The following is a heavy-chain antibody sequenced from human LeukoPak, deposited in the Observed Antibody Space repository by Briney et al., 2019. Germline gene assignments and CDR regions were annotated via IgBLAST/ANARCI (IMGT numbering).Heavy chain of an antibody. J-gene: IGHJ4*02. CDR2: ISSSSSYI. D-gene: IGHD6-13*01. Sequence: GGSLRLSCAASGFTFSSYSMNWVRQAPGKGLEWVSSISSSSSYIYYADSVKGRFTISRDNAKNSLYLRMNSLRAEDTAVYYCARGLYSSSWPDYWGQGTLVTVSS. V-gene: IGHV3-21*01. CDR1: GFTFSSYS. CDR3: ARGLYSSSWPDY.